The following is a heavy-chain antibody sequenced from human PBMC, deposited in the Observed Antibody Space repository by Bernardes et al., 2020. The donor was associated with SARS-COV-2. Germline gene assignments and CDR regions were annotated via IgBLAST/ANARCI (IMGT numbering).Heavy chain of an antibody. J-gene: IGHJ6*02. CDR2: ISSSSSTI. CDR3: ARSTSGEPRYRKNYYYYYGMDV. D-gene: IGHD2-2*01. Sequence: GGSLRLSCAASGFTFSSYSMNWVRQAPGKGLEWVSYISSSSSTIYYADSVKGRFTISRDNAKNSLYLQMNSLRDEDTAVYYCARSTSGEPRYRKNYYYYYGMDVWGQGTTVTVSS. CDR1: GFTFSSYS. V-gene: IGHV3-48*02.